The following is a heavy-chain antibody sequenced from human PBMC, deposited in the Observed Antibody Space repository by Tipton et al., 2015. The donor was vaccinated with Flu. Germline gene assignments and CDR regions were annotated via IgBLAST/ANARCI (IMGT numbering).Heavy chain of an antibody. J-gene: IGHJ4*02. CDR2: IYNTGDT. V-gene: IGHV4-39*07. D-gene: IGHD6-13*01. CDR3: AKVSSWSFFFDS. Sequence: TLSLTCTVSGDSISSNSFHWGWIRQPPGKGLQWIGSIYNTGDTFYNPSLRSRVTISLVTSKSQFSLRLSSVTAADTAVYYCAKVSSWSFFFDSWGQGFQVTVSS. CDR1: GDSISSNSFH.